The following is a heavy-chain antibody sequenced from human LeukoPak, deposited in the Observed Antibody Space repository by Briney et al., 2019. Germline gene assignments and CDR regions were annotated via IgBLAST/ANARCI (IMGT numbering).Heavy chain of an antibody. CDR3: ATDRSSSSTSCYTGRGYWFDP. D-gene: IGHD2-2*02. J-gene: IGHJ5*02. CDR1: GYTLTELS. V-gene: IGHV1-24*01. Sequence: ASVEVSCKVSGYTLTELSMHWVRQAPGKGLEWMGGFDPEDGETIYAQKFQGRVTMTEDTSTGTAYMELSSLRSEDTAVYYCATDRSSSSTSCYTGRGYWFDPWGQGTLVTVSS. CDR2: FDPEDGET.